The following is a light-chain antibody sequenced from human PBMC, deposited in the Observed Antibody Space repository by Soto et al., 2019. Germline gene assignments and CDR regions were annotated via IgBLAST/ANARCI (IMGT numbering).Light chain of an antibody. J-gene: IGLJ1*01. CDR2: DVS. CDR1: SSDVGGYNY. Sequence: QSALTQPASVSGSPGQSITISCTRGSSDVGGYNYVSWCQQHPGKAPKLMIYDVSSRPSGVSNRFSGSKSGNTASLTISGLQAEDEADYYCSSYTSSSTLVFGTGTKLTVL. CDR3: SSYTSSSTLV. V-gene: IGLV2-14*01.